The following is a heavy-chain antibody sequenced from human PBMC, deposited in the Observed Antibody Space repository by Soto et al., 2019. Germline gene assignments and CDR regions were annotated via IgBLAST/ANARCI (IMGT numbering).Heavy chain of an antibody. CDR2: NYHSGST. D-gene: IGHD4-17*01. V-gene: IGHV4-4*02. Sequence: QVQLQESGPGLVKPSGTLSLTCAVSSGSISSSNWWSWVRQPPGKGLEWIGENYHSGSTNYNPSLKSRVTISVDKSKSQFSLKLSSVTAADTAVYYCARARDDYGDTNWFDPWGQGTLVTVSS. J-gene: IGHJ5*02. CDR3: ARARDDYGDTNWFDP. CDR1: SGSISSSNW.